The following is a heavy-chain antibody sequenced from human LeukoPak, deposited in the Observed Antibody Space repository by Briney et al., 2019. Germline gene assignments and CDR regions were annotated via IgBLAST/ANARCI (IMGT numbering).Heavy chain of an antibody. CDR2: VYHSGSV. D-gene: IGHD5-24*01. J-gene: IGHJ3*01. V-gene: IGHV4-59*08. Sequence: KPSETLSLTRSVAGGSIVIYYWSWIRQPPGKGLEWIGYVYHSGSVNYNPSLKSRVTTSVDTSKNQFSLKLTSVTAADTAVYYCARPREMATVGGGFDVWGPGTMVTVSS. CDR3: ARPREMATVGGGFDV. CDR1: GGSIVIYY.